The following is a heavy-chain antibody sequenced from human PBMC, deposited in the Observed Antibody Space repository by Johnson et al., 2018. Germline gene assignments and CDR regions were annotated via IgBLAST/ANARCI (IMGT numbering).Heavy chain of an antibody. CDR2: IKQDGSEK. J-gene: IGHJ6*02. D-gene: IGHD6-13*01. Sequence: VQLVQSGGGLVQPGGSLRLSCAASGFTFSSYWMSWVRQAPGKGLEWVANIKQDGSEKYYVDSVKGRFTISRDNAKNSLYLQMNSLRAEDTAVYYCARDQGSSWYLRGMDVWGQGTTVTVSS. CDR1: GFTFSSYW. V-gene: IGHV3-7*01. CDR3: ARDQGSSWYLRGMDV.